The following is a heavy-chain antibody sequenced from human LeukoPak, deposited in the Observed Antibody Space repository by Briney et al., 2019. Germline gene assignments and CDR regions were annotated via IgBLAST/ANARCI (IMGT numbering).Heavy chain of an antibody. CDR1: GFTFDDYA. Sequence: GGSLRLSCAASGFTFDDYAMHWVRQAPGKGLEWVSLISWDGGSTYYADSVKGRFTISRDNSKNFLYLQMNSLRAEDTALYYCAKDRYSSGWYGYFDYWGQGTLVTVSS. D-gene: IGHD6-19*01. J-gene: IGHJ4*02. CDR3: AKDRYSSGWYGYFDY. V-gene: IGHV3-43D*03. CDR2: ISWDGGST.